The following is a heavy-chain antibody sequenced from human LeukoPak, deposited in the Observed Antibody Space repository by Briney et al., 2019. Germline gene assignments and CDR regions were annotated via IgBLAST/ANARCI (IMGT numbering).Heavy chain of an antibody. D-gene: IGHD5-18*01. V-gene: IGHV4-61*02. CDR2: IYSSGST. Sequence: SQTLSLTCTVSGGSTSSGSYYWNWIRQPAGKGLEWIGRIYSSGSTNYNPSLKSRVTISVDTSKNQFSLKLSSVTAADTAVYYCARASYGGVYLGWGQGTLVTVSS. J-gene: IGHJ4*02. CDR1: GGSTSSGSYY. CDR3: ARASYGGVYLG.